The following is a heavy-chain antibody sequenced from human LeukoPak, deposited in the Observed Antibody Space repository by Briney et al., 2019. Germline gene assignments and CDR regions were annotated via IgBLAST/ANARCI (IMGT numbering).Heavy chain of an antibody. V-gene: IGHV3-48*03. J-gene: IGHJ4*02. CDR3: AKDRGDSNGWSYFDH. Sequence: GGSLRLSCSASGFTFSNYEMNWVRQAPGKGLEWVSYIASSGSTIYYADSVKGRFTISRDNAKSSLYLQMNSLRADDAAVYYCAKDRGDSNGWSYFDHWGQGTPVTVSS. D-gene: IGHD6-19*01. CDR1: GFTFSNYE. CDR2: IASSGSTI.